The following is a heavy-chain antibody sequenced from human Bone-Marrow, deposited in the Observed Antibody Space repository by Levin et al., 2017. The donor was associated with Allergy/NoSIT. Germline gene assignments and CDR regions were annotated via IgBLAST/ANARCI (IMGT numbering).Heavy chain of an antibody. V-gene: IGHV3-21*06. CDR3: ASWAMFYYDCSDFDYFYYGMDV. J-gene: IGHJ6*02. CDR2: ISSGSSHI. CDR1: GLSFSNYD. Sequence: PGGSLRLSCAASGLSFSNYDMNWVRQAPGKGLEWVSSISSGSSHIDYADSVKGRFTISRDNAKNSLYLQMNSLRLEDTAVYFCASWAMFYYDCSDFDYFYYGMDVWGQGTTVTVSS. D-gene: IGHD3-16*01.